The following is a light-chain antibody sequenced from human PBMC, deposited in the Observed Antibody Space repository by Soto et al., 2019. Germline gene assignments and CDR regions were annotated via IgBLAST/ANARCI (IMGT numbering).Light chain of an antibody. J-gene: IGKJ1*01. CDR1: QSVSNN. V-gene: IGKV3-15*01. Sequence: EIVMTQSPATLSVSPGERATLSCRASQSVSNNLAWYQQKPGQAPRLLIYGASTRATGIPARFSGSGSGTEFTLTISSLLSEDVAVYYCLQYNNWPRTFGQGTKVEIK. CDR2: GAS. CDR3: LQYNNWPRT.